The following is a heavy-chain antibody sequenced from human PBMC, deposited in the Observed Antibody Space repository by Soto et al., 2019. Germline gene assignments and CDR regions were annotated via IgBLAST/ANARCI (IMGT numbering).Heavy chain of an antibody. CDR2: IYAGDSDT. V-gene: IGHV5-51*01. J-gene: IGHJ4*02. D-gene: IGHD6-13*01. CDR3: ARARAAAGGLCDY. Sequence: GESLKISCKASGYKFTSYWIAWVRQMPGKGLEWMGIIYAGDSDTKYSPSLQGQVTMSVDKSINTAYLQWRSVKASDTAMYYCARARAAAGGLCDYWGQGTLVTV. CDR1: GYKFTSYW.